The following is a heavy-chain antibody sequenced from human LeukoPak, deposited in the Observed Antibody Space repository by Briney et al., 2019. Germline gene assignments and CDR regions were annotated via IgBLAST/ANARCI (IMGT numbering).Heavy chain of an antibody. V-gene: IGHV3-21*01. D-gene: IGHD3-22*01. CDR1: GFTFSSYS. CDR2: ISSSSSYI. J-gene: IGHJ4*02. CDR3: ASLFYDSSGTVDY. Sequence: KAGGSLRLSCAASGFTFSSYSMNWVRQAPGKGLEWVSSISSSSSYIYYADSVKGRFTISRDNAKNTLYLQMNSLRAEDTAVYYCASLFYDSSGTVDYWGQGTLVTVSS.